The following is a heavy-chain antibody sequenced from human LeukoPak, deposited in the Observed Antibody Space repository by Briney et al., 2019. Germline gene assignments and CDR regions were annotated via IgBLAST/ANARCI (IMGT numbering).Heavy chain of an antibody. CDR1: GYTLTELS. J-gene: IGHJ3*02. CDR2: FDPEDGET. CDR3: ATPSGSHDAFDI. Sequence: ASVKASCKVSGYTLTELSMHWVRQAPGKGLEWMGGFDPEDGETIYAQKFQGRVTMTEDTSTDTAYMELSSLRSEDTAVYYCATPSGSHDAFDIWGQGTMVTVSS. D-gene: IGHD3-10*01. V-gene: IGHV1-24*01.